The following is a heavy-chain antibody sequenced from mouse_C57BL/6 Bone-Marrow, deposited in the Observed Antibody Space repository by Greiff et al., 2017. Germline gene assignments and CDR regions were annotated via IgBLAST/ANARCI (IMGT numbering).Heavy chain of an antibody. Sequence: VQLQQSGPELVKPGASAKIPCKASGYTSIDYNMDCVKQRHGKSLEWIGDINPNNGGTIYNQKFKGKATLIVDKSSSTAYMELRSLTSGDTAVYYCARPYDGYPDYAMDYWGQGTSVTVSS. V-gene: IGHV1-18*01. CDR3: ARPYDGYPDYAMDY. D-gene: IGHD2-3*01. CDR2: INPNNGGT. J-gene: IGHJ4*01. CDR1: GYTSIDYN.